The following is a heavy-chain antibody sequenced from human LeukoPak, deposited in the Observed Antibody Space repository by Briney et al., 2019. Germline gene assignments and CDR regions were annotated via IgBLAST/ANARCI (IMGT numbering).Heavy chain of an antibody. CDR1: GFTFSSYS. Sequence: SGGSLRLSCAASGFTFSSYSMNWVRQAPGKGLEWVSSISSSSSYIYYADSVKGRFTISRDNAKNSLYLQMNSLRAEDTAVYYCAREDSGTREFQHWGQGTLVTVSS. CDR3: AREDSGTREFQH. CDR2: ISSSSSYI. D-gene: IGHD1-14*01. J-gene: IGHJ1*01. V-gene: IGHV3-21*01.